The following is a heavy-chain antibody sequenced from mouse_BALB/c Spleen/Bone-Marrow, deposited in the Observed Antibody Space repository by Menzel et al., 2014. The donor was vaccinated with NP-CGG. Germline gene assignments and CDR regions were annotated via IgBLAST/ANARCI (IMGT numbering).Heavy chain of an antibody. D-gene: IGHD4-1*01. J-gene: IGHJ2*01. Sequence: VQLKQSGGGLVQPGGSLRLSCATSGFTFTDYYMNWVRQPPGKALEWLGFIRNKANGYTTEYSASVKGRFTISRDNSQSIHYLQMNILRAEDSATYYCAKLGRGYFDYWGQGTTLTVSS. CDR3: AKLGRGYFDY. CDR2: IRNKANGYTT. V-gene: IGHV7-3*02. CDR1: GFTFTDYY.